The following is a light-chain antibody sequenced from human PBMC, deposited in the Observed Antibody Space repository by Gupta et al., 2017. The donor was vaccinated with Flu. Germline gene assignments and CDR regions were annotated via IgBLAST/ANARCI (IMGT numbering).Light chain of an antibody. J-gene: IGLJ2*01. Sequence: SVLTQPPSVSAAPRQKVTFSCPGSSSNTGINDVSWYQQIPRTAPKLLIYGNDQRPSGIPDRFSGSKSGTSATLGITGLQTGDEADYYCGTWDDSMSAVVFGGGTKLAVL. V-gene: IGLV1-51*01. CDR3: GTWDDSMSAVV. CDR1: SSNTGIND. CDR2: GND.